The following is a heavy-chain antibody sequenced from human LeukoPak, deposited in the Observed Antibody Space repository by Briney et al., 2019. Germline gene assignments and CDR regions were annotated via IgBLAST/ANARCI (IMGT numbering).Heavy chain of an antibody. J-gene: IGHJ6*02. Sequence: ASVKVSCTASGGTFSSYAISWVRQAPGQGLEWMGGLIPIFGTANYAQKFQGRVTITADESTSTAYMELSSLRSEDTAVYYCAFSGGNSGNDYYYYYGMDVWGQGTTVTVSS. CDR1: GGTFSSYA. CDR3: AFSGGNSGNDYYYYYGMDV. CDR2: LIPIFGTA. V-gene: IGHV1-69*13. D-gene: IGHD4-23*01.